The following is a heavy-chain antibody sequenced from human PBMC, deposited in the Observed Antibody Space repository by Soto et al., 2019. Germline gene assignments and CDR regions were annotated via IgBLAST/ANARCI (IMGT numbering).Heavy chain of an antibody. D-gene: IGHD2-15*01. Sequence: SETLSLTCTVSGGSISSGDYYWSWIRQPPGKGLEWIGYIYYSGSTYYNPSLKSRVTISVDTSKNQFSLKLSSVTAADTAVYYCARAAVVAGTNWFDPWGQGTLVTVSS. CDR2: IYYSGST. CDR1: GGSISSGDYY. CDR3: ARAAVVAGTNWFDP. J-gene: IGHJ5*02. V-gene: IGHV4-30-4*01.